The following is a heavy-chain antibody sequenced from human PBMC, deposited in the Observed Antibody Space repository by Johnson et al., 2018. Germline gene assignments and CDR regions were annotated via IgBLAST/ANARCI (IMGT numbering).Heavy chain of an antibody. Sequence: QVQLVQSGAEVKKPGASVKVSCKASGYTFTSYDINWVRQATGQGLEWMGWMNPNSGNTGYAQKLQGRVTMTRNTSISTAYMELSSLRSEDTAVYYGARGRSGYYTYYYYYYMDVWGKGTKVTVSS. V-gene: IGHV1-8*01. CDR1: GYTFTSYD. J-gene: IGHJ6*03. CDR2: MNPNSGNT. D-gene: IGHD3-3*01. CDR3: ARGRSGYYTYYYYYYMDV.